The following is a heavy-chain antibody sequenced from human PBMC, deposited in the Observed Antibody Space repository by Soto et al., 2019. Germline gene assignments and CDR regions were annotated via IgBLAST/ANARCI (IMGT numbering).Heavy chain of an antibody. Sequence: PSQTLSLTCVISGDSVSSNSAAWNWIRQSPSRGLERLGRTYYRSKWYNDYAVSVKSRITINPDTSKNQFSLQLNSVTPEDTAVYYCARGGYSSGWSNWFDPCGQGTLVTVSS. CDR1: GDSVSSNSAA. CDR3: ARGGYSSGWSNWFDP. CDR2: TYYRSKWYN. J-gene: IGHJ5*02. D-gene: IGHD6-19*01. V-gene: IGHV6-1*01.